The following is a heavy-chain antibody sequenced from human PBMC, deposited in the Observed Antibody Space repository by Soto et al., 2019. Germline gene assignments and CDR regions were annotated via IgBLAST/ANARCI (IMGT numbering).Heavy chain of an antibody. V-gene: IGHV3-30-3*01. D-gene: IGHD2-2*03. CDR1: GFTFSSYA. J-gene: IGHJ6*02. CDR3: ARGGYCNSTSCYRYGMDV. CDR2: VSYDGTNK. Sequence: ESGGGVVQPGRSLRLSCAASGFTFSSYAMHWVRQAPGKGLEWVAVVSYDGTNKYYADSVKGRFTISRDSSKNTLNLQMNSLITEDKAVYYCARGGYCNSTSCYRYGMDVWGQGTTVTVSS.